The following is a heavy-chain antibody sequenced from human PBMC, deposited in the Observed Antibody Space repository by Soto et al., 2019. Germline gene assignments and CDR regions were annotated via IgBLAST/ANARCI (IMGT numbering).Heavy chain of an antibody. Sequence: XGSLRLSCAASGFTFSNAWMSWVRQAPGKGLEWVGRIKSKTDGGTTDYAAPVKGRFTISRDDSKNTLYLQMNSLKTEDTAVYYCTTVEGTYYYDSSGYRLYNWFDHWGQGTLVTVSS. CDR3: TTVEGTYYYDSSGYRLYNWFDH. CDR2: IKSKTDGGTT. D-gene: IGHD3-22*01. V-gene: IGHV3-15*01. J-gene: IGHJ5*02. CDR1: GFTFSNAW.